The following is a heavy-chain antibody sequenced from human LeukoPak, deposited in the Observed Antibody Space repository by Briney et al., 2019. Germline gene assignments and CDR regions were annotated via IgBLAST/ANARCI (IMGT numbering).Heavy chain of an antibody. Sequence: PGGSLRLSCAASGFTFSSYAMSWVRQAPGKGLEWVSVIYSGGSTYYADSVKGRFTISRHNSKNTLYLQMNSLRAEDTAVYYCARALVAALPLVFYGMDVWGQGTTVTVSS. J-gene: IGHJ6*02. CDR2: IYSGGST. CDR1: GFTFSSYA. CDR3: ARALVAALPLVFYGMDV. V-gene: IGHV3-53*04. D-gene: IGHD6-6*01.